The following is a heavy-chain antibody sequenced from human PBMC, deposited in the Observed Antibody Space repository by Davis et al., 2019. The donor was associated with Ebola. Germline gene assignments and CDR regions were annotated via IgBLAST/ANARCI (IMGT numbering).Heavy chain of an antibody. CDR1: GFTFSSYA. Sequence: PGGSLRLSCAASGFTFSSYAMHWVRQAPGKGLEWVAVISYDGSNKYYADSAKGRFTISRDNSKNTLYLQMNSLRAEDTAVYYCARDGFLVVVVPAATDYGMDVWGQGTTVTVSS. D-gene: IGHD2-2*01. V-gene: IGHV3-30-3*01. CDR3: ARDGFLVVVVPAATDYGMDV. J-gene: IGHJ6*02. CDR2: ISYDGSNK.